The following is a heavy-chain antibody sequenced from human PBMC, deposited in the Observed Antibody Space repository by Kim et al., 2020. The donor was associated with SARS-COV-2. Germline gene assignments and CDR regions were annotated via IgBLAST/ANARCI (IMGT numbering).Heavy chain of an antibody. Sequence: SETLSLTCAVYGGSFSGYYWSWIRQPPGKGLEWIGEINHSGSTNYNPSLKSRVTISVDTSKNQFSLKLSSVTAADTAVYYCARAEEWERSGYWGQGTLVTVSS. V-gene: IGHV4-34*01. CDR3: ARAEEWERSGY. CDR1: GGSFSGYY. J-gene: IGHJ4*02. CDR2: INHSGST. D-gene: IGHD1-26*01.